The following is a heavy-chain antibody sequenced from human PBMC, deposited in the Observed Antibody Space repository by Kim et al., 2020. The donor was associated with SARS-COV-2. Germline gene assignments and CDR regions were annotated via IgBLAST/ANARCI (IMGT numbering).Heavy chain of an antibody. CDR2: INAGNGNT. V-gene: IGHV1-3*01. J-gene: IGHJ6*02. CDR3: AREGLTLYYYYGMDV. Sequence: ASVKVSCKASGYTFTSYAMHWVRQAPGQRLEWMGWINAGNGNTKYSQKFQGRVTITRDTSASTAYMELSSLRSEDTAVYYCAREGLTLYYYYGMDVWGQGTTVTVSS. D-gene: IGHD6-19*01. CDR1: GYTFTSYA.